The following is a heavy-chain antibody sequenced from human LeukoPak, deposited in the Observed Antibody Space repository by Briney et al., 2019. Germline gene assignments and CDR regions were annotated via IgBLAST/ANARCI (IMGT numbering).Heavy chain of an antibody. CDR1: GYTFTSYG. D-gene: IGHD6-13*01. J-gene: IGHJ4*02. CDR2: ISAYNGNT. V-gene: IGHV1-18*01. CDR3: ARDGQSEGSSWYGY. Sequence: ASVKVSCKASGYTFTSYGISWVRQAPGQGLEWMGWISAYNGNTNYARKLQGRVTMTTDTSTSTAYMELRSLRSDDTAVYYCARDGQSEGSSWYGYWGQGTLVTVSS.